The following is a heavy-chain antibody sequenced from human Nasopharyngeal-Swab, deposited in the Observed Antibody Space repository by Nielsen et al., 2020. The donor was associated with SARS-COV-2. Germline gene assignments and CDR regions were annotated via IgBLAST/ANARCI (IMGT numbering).Heavy chain of an antibody. CDR2: INHSGST. D-gene: IGHD6-6*01. V-gene: IGHV4-34*01. Sequence: WIHQPPGKGLEWIGEINHSGSTNYNPSLKSRVTISVDTSKNQFSLKLSSVTAADTAVYYCARGRGSSPSRVYYYYMDVWGKGTTVTVSS. J-gene: IGHJ6*03. CDR3: ARGRGSSPSRVYYYYMDV.